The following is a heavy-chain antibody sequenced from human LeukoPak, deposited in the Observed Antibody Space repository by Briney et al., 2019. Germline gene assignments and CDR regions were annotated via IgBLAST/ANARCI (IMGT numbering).Heavy chain of an antibody. CDR3: VKGLISGVAGLTPPFDN. J-gene: IGHJ4*02. V-gene: IGHV3-23*01. CDR2: IGSGGDTT. Sequence: PGGSLRLSCAASGFTFSSYAMSWVRQAPGKGLEWVSTIGSGGDTTDYADSVKGRFAISRDNSKNTLYLQMNTLGAEDTALYYCVKGLISGVAGLTPPFDNWGQGTLVTVSS. CDR1: GFTFSSYA. D-gene: IGHD2-15*01.